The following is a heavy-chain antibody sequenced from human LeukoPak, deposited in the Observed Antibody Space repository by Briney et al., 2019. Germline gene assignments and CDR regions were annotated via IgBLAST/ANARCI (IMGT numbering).Heavy chain of an antibody. CDR3: AKGWFGELLFDY. CDR1: GFTFSSYG. J-gene: IGHJ4*02. D-gene: IGHD3-10*01. Sequence: GGSRRLSCAASGFTFSSYGMHWVRQAPGKGLEWVAFIRYDGSNKYYADSVKGRFTISRDNSKNTLYLQMNSLRAEDTAVYYCAKGWFGELLFDYWGQGTLVTVSS. V-gene: IGHV3-30*02. CDR2: IRYDGSNK.